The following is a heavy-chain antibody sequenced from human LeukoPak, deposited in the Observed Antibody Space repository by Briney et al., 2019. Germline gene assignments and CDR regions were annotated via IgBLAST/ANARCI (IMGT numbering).Heavy chain of an antibody. CDR1: GFTFSSYW. V-gene: IGHV3-7*01. J-gene: IGHJ4*02. Sequence: GGSLRLSCAASGFTFSSYWMSWVRQAPGKGLEWVANIKKDGSEKYYVDSVKGRFTISRDNAKTSLYLQMNSLRAEDTAVYYCARETSGWYNQGSLGGGEFDYWGQGTLVTVSS. CDR2: IKKDGSEK. D-gene: IGHD6-19*01. CDR3: ARETSGWYNQGSLGGGEFDY.